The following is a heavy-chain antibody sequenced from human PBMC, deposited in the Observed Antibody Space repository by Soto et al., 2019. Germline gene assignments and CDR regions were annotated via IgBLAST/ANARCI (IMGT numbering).Heavy chain of an antibody. J-gene: IGHJ4*02. V-gene: IGHV3-33*01. D-gene: IGHD4-17*01. CDR2: IWYDGSNK. CDR1: GFTFNTYG. CDR3: ATFGDYVFEY. Sequence: GGSLRLSCAASGFTFNTYGMHWVRQAPGKGLEWVAVIWYDGSNKYYADSVKGRFTIFRDNSKNTLYLQMNSLRAEDTAMYYSATFGDYVFEYWGLGTLVTVSS.